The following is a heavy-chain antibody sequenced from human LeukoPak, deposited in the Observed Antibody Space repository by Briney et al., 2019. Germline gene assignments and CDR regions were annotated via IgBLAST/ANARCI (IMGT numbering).Heavy chain of an antibody. Sequence: GASVKVSCKSSGDTFTTYNINWVRQAPGQGLEWMGWISGYNGNTNYAQKFQGRVTMTRDTSISTAYMELSRLRSDDTAVYYCARTSGYYHYYYYMDVWGKGTTVTVSS. CDR2: ISGYNGNT. CDR1: GDTFTTYN. J-gene: IGHJ6*03. CDR3: ARTSGYYHYYYYMDV. D-gene: IGHD3-22*01. V-gene: IGHV1-18*01.